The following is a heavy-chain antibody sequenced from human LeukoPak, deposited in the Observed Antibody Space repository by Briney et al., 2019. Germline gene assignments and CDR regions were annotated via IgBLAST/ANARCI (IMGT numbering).Heavy chain of an antibody. CDR3: ARDAPGDSSSWYLRYYFDY. J-gene: IGHJ4*02. V-gene: IGHV3-30-3*01. Sequence: GGSLGLSCAASGFTFSSYAMHWVRQAPGKGLEWVAVISYDGSNKYYADSVKGRFTISRDNSKNTLYLQMNSLRAEDTAVYYCARDAPGDSSSWYLRYYFDYWGQGTLVTVSS. CDR1: GFTFSSYA. CDR2: ISYDGSNK. D-gene: IGHD6-13*01.